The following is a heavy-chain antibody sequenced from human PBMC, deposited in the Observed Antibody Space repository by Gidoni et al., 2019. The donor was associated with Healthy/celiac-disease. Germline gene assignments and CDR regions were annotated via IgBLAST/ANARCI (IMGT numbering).Heavy chain of an antibody. J-gene: IGHJ6*02. CDR1: GFTFDDYT. Sequence: EVQLVESGGVVVQPGGSLRLSWAASGFTFDDYTMHWVRQAPGKGLEWVSLISWDGGSTYYADSVKGRFTISRDNSKNSLYLQMNSLRTEDTAFYYCAKDLYSGYVYYYGMDVWGQGTTVTVSS. V-gene: IGHV3-43*01. CDR2: ISWDGGST. D-gene: IGHD5-12*01. CDR3: AKDLYSGYVYYYGMDV.